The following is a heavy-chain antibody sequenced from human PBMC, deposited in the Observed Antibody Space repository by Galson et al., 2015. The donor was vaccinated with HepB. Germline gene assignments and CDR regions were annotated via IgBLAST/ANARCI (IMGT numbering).Heavy chain of an antibody. CDR1: GYSFTSYW. Sequence: QSGAEVKKPGESLKISCKGSGYSFTSYWIGWVRQMPGKGLEWMGIIYPGDSDTRYSPSFQGQVTISADKSISTAYLQWSSLKASDTAMYYCARRETTMVRGTVATYFDYWGQGTLVTVSS. D-gene: IGHD3-10*01. CDR2: IYPGDSDT. CDR3: ARRETTMVRGTVATYFDY. V-gene: IGHV5-51*01. J-gene: IGHJ4*02.